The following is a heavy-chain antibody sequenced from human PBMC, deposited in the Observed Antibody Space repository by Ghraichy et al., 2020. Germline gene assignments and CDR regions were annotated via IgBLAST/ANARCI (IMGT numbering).Heavy chain of an antibody. CDR2: VHYGGSA. CDR3: ARWDSSGNYYGN. CDR1: GGSISSYY. V-gene: IGHV4-59*01. D-gene: IGHD3-22*01. J-gene: IGHJ4*02. Sequence: SETLSLTCSVSGGSISSYYWNWVRQPPGKGLEWIGYVHYGGSAKYNPSLTSRVTMSVDTSKSQFSLTLSSVTAADTAVYYCARWDSSGNYYGNWGQGALVTVSS.